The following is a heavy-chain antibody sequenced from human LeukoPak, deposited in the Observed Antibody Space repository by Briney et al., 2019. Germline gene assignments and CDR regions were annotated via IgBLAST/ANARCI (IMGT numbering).Heavy chain of an antibody. J-gene: IGHJ5*02. CDR2: IYHSGST. V-gene: IGHV4-30-2*01. CDR1: GGSISSGGYS. CDR3: ARGHGLGVRYFDWLFPFDP. Sequence: SQTLSLTCAVSGGSISSGGYSWSWIRQLPGKGLEWIGYIYHSGSTYYNPSLKSRVTISVDRSKNQFSLKLSSVTAADTAVYYCARGHGLGVRYFDWLFPFDPWGQGTLVTVSS. D-gene: IGHD3-9*01.